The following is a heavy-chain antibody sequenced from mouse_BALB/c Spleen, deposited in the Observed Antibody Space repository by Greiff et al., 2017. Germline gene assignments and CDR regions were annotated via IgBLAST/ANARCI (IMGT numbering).Heavy chain of an antibody. CDR3: ARGRGYGSSLYYAMDY. CDR1: GFTFSSYA. J-gene: IGHJ4*01. V-gene: IGHV5-6-5*01. Sequence: EVKVVESGGGLVKPGGSLKLSCAASGFTFSSYAMSWVRQTPEKRLEWVASISSGGSTYYPDSVKGRFTISRDNARNILYLQMSSLRSEDTAMYYCARGRGYGSSLYYAMDYWGQGTSVTVSS. CDR2: ISSGGST. D-gene: IGHD1-1*01.